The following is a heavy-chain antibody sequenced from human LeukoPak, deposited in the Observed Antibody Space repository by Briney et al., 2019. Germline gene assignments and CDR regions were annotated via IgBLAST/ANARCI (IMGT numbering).Heavy chain of an antibody. D-gene: IGHD6-13*01. J-gene: IGHJ4*02. Sequence: PGGSLRLPCAASGFTFSSYAMSWVRQAPGKGLEWVSAISGSGGSTYYADSVKGRFTISRDNSKNTLYLQMNSLRAEDTAVYYCAKDRVRTGYSSSWLLDFDYWGQGTLVTVSS. CDR2: ISGSGGST. V-gene: IGHV3-23*01. CDR1: GFTFSSYA. CDR3: AKDRVRTGYSSSWLLDFDY.